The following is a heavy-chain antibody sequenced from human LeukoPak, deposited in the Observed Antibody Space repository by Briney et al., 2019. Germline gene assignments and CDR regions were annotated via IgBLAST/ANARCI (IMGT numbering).Heavy chain of an antibody. CDR3: ARSKKDYGASDY. D-gene: IGHD4-17*01. CDR1: GYTFTSYG. V-gene: IGHV1-18*01. Sequence: ASVNVSFTASGYTFTSYGISWVRQAPGQGLEWMGWISAYNGNTNYAQKLQGRVTMTTDTSTSTAYMELRSLRSDDTAVYYCARSKKDYGASDYWGQGTLVTVSA. J-gene: IGHJ4*02. CDR2: ISAYNGNT.